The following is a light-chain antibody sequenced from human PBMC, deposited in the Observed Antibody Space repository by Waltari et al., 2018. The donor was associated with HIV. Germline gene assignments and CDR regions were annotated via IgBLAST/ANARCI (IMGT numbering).Light chain of an antibody. CDR1: SSNIGSNT. J-gene: IGLJ1*01. V-gene: IGLV1-44*01. Sequence: QSVLTQPPSASGTPGQRVTISCSGSSSNIGSNTVNWYQQRPGTAPKLLIYSNNQRPSGVPDRFSGSKSGTSASLAISGLQSEDEADYYCAAWDDSLNASYVFGTGTKVTVL. CDR3: AAWDDSLNASYV. CDR2: SNN.